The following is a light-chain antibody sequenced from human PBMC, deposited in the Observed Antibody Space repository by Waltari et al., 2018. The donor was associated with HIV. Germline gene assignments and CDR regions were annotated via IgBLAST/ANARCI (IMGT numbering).Light chain of an antibody. V-gene: IGLV3-21*02. Sequence: SYVLTQPPSGSVAPGQTGRISCGGNNIGSKTVHRYRQRPGQAPVLVVYDDSVRPSGLPERFSGSNSGNTATLTIGLVEAGDEADYYCQVWESSSSHSYVFGTGTTVTVL. J-gene: IGLJ1*01. CDR1: NIGSKT. CDR2: DDS. CDR3: QVWESSSSHSYV.